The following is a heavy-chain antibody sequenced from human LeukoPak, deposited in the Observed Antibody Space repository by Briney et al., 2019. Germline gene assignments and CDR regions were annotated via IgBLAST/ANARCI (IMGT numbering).Heavy chain of an antibody. CDR1: GITFSSYA. V-gene: IGHV3-23*01. CDR2: ISGSGGCT. J-gene: IGHJ6*02. CDR3: AKWGIVVVPAASV. D-gene: IGHD2-2*01. Sequence: PGASLRLSCAASGITFSSYAMSWVRQAPGKGLEWVSGISGSGGCTYYADSVKGRFTISRDNSKNTLYLQMNSLRAEDTAVYYCAKWGIVVVPAASVWGQGTTVTVSS.